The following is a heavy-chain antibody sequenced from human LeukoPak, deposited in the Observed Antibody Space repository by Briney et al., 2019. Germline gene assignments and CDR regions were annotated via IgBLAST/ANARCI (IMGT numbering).Heavy chain of an antibody. CDR3: ARDPSGYSNAFDI. CDR2: IYNDGRT. J-gene: IGHJ3*02. V-gene: IGHV3-53*01. Sequence: GSLRLSCAASGFIFSSNYMSWVRQAPGKGLEWVSVIYNDGRTYYSDSVRGRCTISRDNYKNTLYLQMNSLRADHTAMYYCARDPSGYSNAFDIWGQGTMVTVSS. CDR1: GFIFSSNY. D-gene: IGHD3-22*01.